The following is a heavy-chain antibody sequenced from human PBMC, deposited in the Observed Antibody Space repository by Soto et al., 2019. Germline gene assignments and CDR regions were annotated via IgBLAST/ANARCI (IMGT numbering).Heavy chain of an antibody. V-gene: IGHV4-34*01. D-gene: IGHD3-10*01. CDR3: ARAYYYGSGSYYMSLWYFDY. CDR2: INHSGST. CDR1: GGSFSGYY. Sequence: SETLSLTCAVYGGSFSGYYWSWIRQPPGKGLEWIGEINHSGSTNYNPSLKSRVTISVDTSKNQFSLKLSSVTAADTAVYYCARAYYYGSGSYYMSLWYFDYWGQGTLVTVS. J-gene: IGHJ4*02.